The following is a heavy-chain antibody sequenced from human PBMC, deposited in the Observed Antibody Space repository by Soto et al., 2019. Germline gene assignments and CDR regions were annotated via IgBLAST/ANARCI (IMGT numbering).Heavy chain of an antibody. D-gene: IGHD3-10*01. V-gene: IGHV3-23*01. J-gene: IGHJ4*02. CDR1: GFTFSNYA. Sequence: GGSLRLSCAASGFTFSNYAMSWVRQAPGKGLEWVSAISGGGGSTNYADSVKGRFTISRDNSENTLYLQVNSLRAEDTAVYFCAKDGVRGAIVTRRYFDYWGQGTLVTASS. CDR3: AKDGVRGAIVTRRYFDY. CDR2: ISGGGGST.